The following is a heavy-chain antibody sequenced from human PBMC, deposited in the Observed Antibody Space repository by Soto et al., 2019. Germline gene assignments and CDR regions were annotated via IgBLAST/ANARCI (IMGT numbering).Heavy chain of an antibody. CDR2: INPSGGST. J-gene: IGHJ4*02. CDR1: GATFTSYY. CDR3: ARRCSSTSCYMGIAY. D-gene: IGHD2-2*02. Sequence: NLAWNPAGATFTSYYMLGLRKATGQGLEWMGIINPSGGSTSYAQKFQGRVTMTRDTSTSTVYMELSSLRSEDTAVYYCARRCSSTSCYMGIAYWGQGTLVTVSS. V-gene: IGHV1-46*03.